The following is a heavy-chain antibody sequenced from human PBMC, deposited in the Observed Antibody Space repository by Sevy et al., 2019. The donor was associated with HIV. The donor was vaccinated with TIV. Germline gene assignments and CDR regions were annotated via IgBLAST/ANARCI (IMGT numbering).Heavy chain of an antibody. CDR2: IYYSGST. Sequence: SETLSLTCTVSGGSISSSSYYWGWIRQPPGKGLEWIGSIYYSGSTYYNPSLKSRVTISVDTSKNQFSLKLSSVTAADTAVYYCASRPGMAVAVDYWGQGTLVTVSS. D-gene: IGHD6-19*01. CDR1: GGSISSSSYY. J-gene: IGHJ4*02. CDR3: ASRPGMAVAVDY. V-gene: IGHV4-39*01.